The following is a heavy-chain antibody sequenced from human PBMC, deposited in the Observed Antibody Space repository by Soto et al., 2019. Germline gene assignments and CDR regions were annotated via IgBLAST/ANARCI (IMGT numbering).Heavy chain of an antibody. CDR2: INAGNGNT. Sequence: ASVKVSCKASGYTFTSYATHWVRQAPGQRLEWMGWINAGNGNTKYSQKFQGRVTITRDTSASTAYMELSSLRSEDTAVYYSARGPYTNIVATIMVRYYYMDVWGKGTTVTVSS. CDR3: ARGPYTNIVATIMVRYYYMDV. D-gene: IGHD5-12*01. J-gene: IGHJ6*03. CDR1: GYTFTSYA. V-gene: IGHV1-3*01.